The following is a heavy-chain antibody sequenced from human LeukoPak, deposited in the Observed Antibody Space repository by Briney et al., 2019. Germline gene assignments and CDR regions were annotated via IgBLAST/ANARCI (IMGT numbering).Heavy chain of an antibody. D-gene: IGHD3-9*01. Sequence: GGSLRLSCAASGFTFSNYAMSWVRQAPGKGREWVSAITGSGGNTYYADSVKGRFTISRDNSKNTVFLQMNSLRAEDTAVYYCAKWGDYDVLTGYYVSDYWGQGTLVTVSS. CDR3: AKWGDYDVLTGYYVSDY. V-gene: IGHV3-23*01. CDR1: GFTFSNYA. J-gene: IGHJ4*02. CDR2: ITGSGGNT.